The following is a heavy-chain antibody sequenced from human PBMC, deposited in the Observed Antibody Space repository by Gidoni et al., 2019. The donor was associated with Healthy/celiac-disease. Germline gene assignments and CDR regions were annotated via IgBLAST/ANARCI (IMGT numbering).Heavy chain of an antibody. J-gene: IGHJ6*02. Sequence: QVQLVQSGAVVKKPGSSVKVSCKASGGTFSSYAISWVRQAPGQGLEWMGGLITIIGTANYAQKFQGRVTITADKSTSTAYMELSSLRSEDTAVYYCARLVVAATFGMDVWGQGTTVTVSS. CDR3: ARLVVAATFGMDV. V-gene: IGHV1-69*06. CDR2: LITIIGTA. CDR1: GGTFSSYA. D-gene: IGHD2-15*01.